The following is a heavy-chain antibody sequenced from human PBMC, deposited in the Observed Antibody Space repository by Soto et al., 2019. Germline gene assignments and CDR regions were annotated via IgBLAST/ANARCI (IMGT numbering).Heavy chain of an antibody. CDR1: GFTFRSYG. CDR2: IWYDGSNK. V-gene: IGHV3-33*01. J-gene: IGHJ1*01. D-gene: IGHD2-21*02. CDR3: ASEFYCGGDCYVQH. Sequence: VQLVESGGGVVQPGRSLRLSCAASGFTFRSYGMHWVRQAPGKGLEWVAVIWYDGSNKYYADSGKGRFTISRDNSKNALYLQMNSLRAEDTAVYYCASEFYCGGDCYVQHWGQGTLVTVSS.